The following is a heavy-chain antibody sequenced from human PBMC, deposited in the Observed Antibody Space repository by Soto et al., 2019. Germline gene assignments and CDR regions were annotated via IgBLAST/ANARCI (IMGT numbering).Heavy chain of an antibody. D-gene: IGHD3-22*01. J-gene: IGHJ6*02. V-gene: IGHV3-73*02. CDR1: GFTFSGSA. Sequence: EVQLVESGGGLVQPGGSLKLSCAASGFTFSGSAMHWVRQASGKGLEWVGRIRSKANNYATTYAASVKGRFTISRDDSKNTAYLQMNSLKTEDTAVYYCTRLNYYDSNGYGGMDVWGQGTTVTVSS. CDR3: TRLNYYDSNGYGGMDV. CDR2: IRSKANNYAT.